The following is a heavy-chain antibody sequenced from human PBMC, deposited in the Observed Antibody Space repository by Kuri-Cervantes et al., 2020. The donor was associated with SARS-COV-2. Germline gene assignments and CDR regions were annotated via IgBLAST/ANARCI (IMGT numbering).Heavy chain of an antibody. D-gene: IGHD6-6*01. J-gene: IGHJ4*02. CDR3: ARVLRYSSSSRAFDY. Sequence: GGSLRLSCAASGFTFDDYGMSWVRQAPGKGLEWVANIKQDGSEKYYVDSVKGRFTISRDNAKNSLYLQMNSLRAEDTAVYYCARVLRYSSSSRAFDYWGQGTLVTVSS. CDR2: IKQDGSEK. V-gene: IGHV3-7*01. CDR1: GFTFDDYG.